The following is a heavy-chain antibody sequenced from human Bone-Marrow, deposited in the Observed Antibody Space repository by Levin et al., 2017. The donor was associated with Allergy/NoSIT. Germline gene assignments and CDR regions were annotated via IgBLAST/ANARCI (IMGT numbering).Heavy chain of an antibody. CDR1: GFTFNHYG. V-gene: IGHV3-33*01. J-gene: IGHJ4*02. Sequence: GGSLRLSCEASGFTFNHYGMHWVRQAPGKGLEWVAAIWYDGSNKYYEDSVKGRFSISRDNSKNTVYLQMNSLRAEDTAIYYCAREMKTIGFYFDYWGQGTLVTVSS. D-gene: IGHD3-16*01. CDR2: IWYDGSNK. CDR3: AREMKTIGFYFDY.